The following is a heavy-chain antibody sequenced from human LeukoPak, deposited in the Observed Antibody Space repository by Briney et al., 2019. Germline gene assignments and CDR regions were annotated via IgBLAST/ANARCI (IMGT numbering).Heavy chain of an antibody. J-gene: IGHJ4*02. CDR2: INPNSGGT. D-gene: IGHD3-3*01. CDR1: GYTFTGYY. CDR3: ARVEYYDFWSGYYI. Sequence: ASVKVSSKASGYTFTGYYMHLVRHAPGQRLEWMGWINPNSGGTNYAQKFQGRVTMTRDTSISTAYMELSRLRSDETAVYYCARVEYYDFWSGYYIWGEGNLVTVSS. V-gene: IGHV1-2*02.